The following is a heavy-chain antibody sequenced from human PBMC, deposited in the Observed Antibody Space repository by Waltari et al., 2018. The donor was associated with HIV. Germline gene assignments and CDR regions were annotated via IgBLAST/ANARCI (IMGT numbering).Heavy chain of an antibody. J-gene: IGHJ6*02. D-gene: IGHD1-7*01. Sequence: QVQLVQSGAEGKKPGASVKVSCKASGYTFTSSDINWVRQANGQGLEWMGWMNPNSGNTGYAQKFQGRVTMTRNTSISTAYMELSSLRSEDTAVYYCARSSITGTSGGGMDVWGQGTTVTVSS. CDR3: ARSSITGTSGGGMDV. CDR2: MNPNSGNT. V-gene: IGHV1-8*01. CDR1: GYTFTSSD.